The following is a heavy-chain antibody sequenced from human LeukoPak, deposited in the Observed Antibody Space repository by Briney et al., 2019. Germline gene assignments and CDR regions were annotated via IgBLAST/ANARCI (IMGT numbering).Heavy chain of an antibody. Sequence: GGSLRLSCTASGFTFSNYAMSWVRQAPGRGLEWVSAIASSGGSTYLADSVKGGFTISRDNSKNTLYLQMNSLRADDKAVYYWEKVNYDFWSGYYTGAVGGFDYWGQGTLVTVSS. CDR1: GFTFSNYA. D-gene: IGHD3-3*01. CDR3: EKVNYDFWSGYYTGAVGGFDY. V-gene: IGHV3-23*01. J-gene: IGHJ4*02. CDR2: IASSGGST.